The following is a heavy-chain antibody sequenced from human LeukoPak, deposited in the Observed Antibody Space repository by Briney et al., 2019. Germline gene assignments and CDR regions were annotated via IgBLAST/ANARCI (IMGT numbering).Heavy chain of an antibody. CDR1: GFTFSSYV. J-gene: IGHJ4*02. Sequence: GGSLRLSCAASGFTFSSYVMSWVRQAPGKGLEWVSGISGRDGNTYYADSVKGRFTISRDNSKNTLYLQMISLRVEDTAIYYCAKDRIVMSGFFDYWGQGTLVTVSS. CDR3: AKDRIVMSGFFDY. D-gene: IGHD6-19*01. CDR2: ISGRDGNT. V-gene: IGHV3-23*01.